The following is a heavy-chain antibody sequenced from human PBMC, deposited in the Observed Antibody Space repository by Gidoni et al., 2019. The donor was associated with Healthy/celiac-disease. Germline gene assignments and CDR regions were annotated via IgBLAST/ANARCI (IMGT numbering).Heavy chain of an antibody. J-gene: IGHJ4*02. CDR1: GGSFSGYY. D-gene: IGHD6-19*01. CDR2: INHSGST. Sequence: QVQLQQWGAGLLKPSETLSLTCADYGGSFSGYYWSWIRQPPGKGLEWIGEINHSGSTNYNPSLKSRVTISVDTSKNQFSLKLSSVTAADTAVYYCARTRDSSGWYSDYWGQGTLVTVSS. V-gene: IGHV4-34*01. CDR3: ARTRDSSGWYSDY.